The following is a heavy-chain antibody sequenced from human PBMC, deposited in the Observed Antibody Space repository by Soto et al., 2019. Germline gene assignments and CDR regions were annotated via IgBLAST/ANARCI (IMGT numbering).Heavy chain of an antibody. Sequence: QVQLVQSGAELKKPGASVKVSCKASGYTFTSYDINWVRQATGQGLEWMGWMNPNSGNTGYAQKFQGRVTMTRNTSISTAYMELSSLRSEDTAVYYCARGYDFWSGYYTGYGYFQHWGQGTLVTVSS. CDR1: GYTFTSYD. J-gene: IGHJ1*01. V-gene: IGHV1-8*01. CDR3: ARGYDFWSGYYTGYGYFQH. D-gene: IGHD3-3*01. CDR2: MNPNSGNT.